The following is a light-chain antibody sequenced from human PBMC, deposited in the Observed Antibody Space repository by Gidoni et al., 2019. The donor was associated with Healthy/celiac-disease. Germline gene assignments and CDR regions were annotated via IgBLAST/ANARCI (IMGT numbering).Light chain of an antibody. CDR2: KVS. V-gene: IGKV2-30*01. J-gene: IGKJ3*01. Sequence: DVVMTQSPLSLPVTLGQPASISCRSSQTLVYRYGNTYLNWFQQRPGQSPRRLIYKVSNRDSGVPDRFSGSGSGTDFTLKISRVEAEDVGVYYCMQGTHWPPFTFGPGTKVDIK. CDR3: MQGTHWPPFT. CDR1: QTLVYRYGNTY.